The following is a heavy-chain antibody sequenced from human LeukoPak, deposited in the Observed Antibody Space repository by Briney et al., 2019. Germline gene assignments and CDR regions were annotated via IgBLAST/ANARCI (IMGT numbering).Heavy chain of an antibody. CDR3: VRESGDYGSADMPGYYYYMDV. D-gene: IGHD3-10*01. CDR1: GFIFSRHS. J-gene: IGHJ6*03. CDR2: IKEDGTEQ. Sequence: PGGSLRLSCAVSGFIFSRHSMSWIRQAPGKGLEWVAKIKEDGTEQYYVDSVKGRFTISRDNAKNTVYLQMTTLRAEDTALYYCVRESGDYGSADMPGYYYYMDVWAKGTTVIVSS. V-gene: IGHV3-7*01.